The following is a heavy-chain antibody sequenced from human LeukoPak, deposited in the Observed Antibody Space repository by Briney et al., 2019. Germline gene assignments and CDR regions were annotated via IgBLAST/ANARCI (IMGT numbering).Heavy chain of an antibody. J-gene: IGHJ4*02. D-gene: IGHD3-16*01. Sequence: PGGSLRLSCAASGFTFSSYEMNWVRQAPGKGLEWVSYISGSDNTIYYADSVKGRFTISRDNTKNSLYMQMNSLRAEDTAVYYCVSAYGGLVEFWGQGTLVTVSS. V-gene: IGHV3-48*03. CDR2: ISGSDNTI. CDR3: VSAYGGLVEF. CDR1: GFTFSSYE.